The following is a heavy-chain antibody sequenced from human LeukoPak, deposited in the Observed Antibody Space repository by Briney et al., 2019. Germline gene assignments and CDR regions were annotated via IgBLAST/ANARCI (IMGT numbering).Heavy chain of an antibody. CDR1: GFTSSSYA. J-gene: IGHJ3*02. V-gene: IGHV3-30*04. CDR3: ARDVRDAFDI. CDR2: ISYDGSNK. Sequence: PGRSLRLSCAASGFTSSSYAMHWVRQAPGKGLEWVAVISYDGSNKYYADSVKGRFTISRDNSKNTLYLQMNSLRAEDTAVYYCARDVRDAFDIWGQGTMVTVSS.